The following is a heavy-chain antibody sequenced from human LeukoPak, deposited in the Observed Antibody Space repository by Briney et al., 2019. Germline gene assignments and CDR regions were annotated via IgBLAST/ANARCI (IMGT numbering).Heavy chain of an antibody. J-gene: IGHJ5*02. D-gene: IGHD6-19*01. V-gene: IGHV3-23*01. Sequence: GGSLRLSCAASGFTFSNYAMNWVRQAPGKGLEWVSSISGSGDEAHHADSVKGRFTISRDNSKNTLYLQMNSLRAEDTALYYCTKGGAISGWYWFDPWGHGTLVTVSS. CDR2: ISGSGDEA. CDR1: GFTFSNYA. CDR3: TKGGAISGWYWFDP.